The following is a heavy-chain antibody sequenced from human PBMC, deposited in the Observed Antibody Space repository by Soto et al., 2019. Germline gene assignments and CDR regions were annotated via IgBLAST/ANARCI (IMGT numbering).Heavy chain of an antibody. CDR3: AREGAAASDD. CDR2: INHSGTT. D-gene: IGHD6-13*01. CDR1: SGSFSGYY. Sequence: PXESLSLPRAVYSGSFSGYYWGWIRQPPGKGLDWIGEINHSGTTNYNPSLKSRVTISVDTSKNQVSLELSSVTAADTAVYYCAREGAAASDDWGQGTLVTVSS. J-gene: IGHJ4*02. V-gene: IGHV4-34*01.